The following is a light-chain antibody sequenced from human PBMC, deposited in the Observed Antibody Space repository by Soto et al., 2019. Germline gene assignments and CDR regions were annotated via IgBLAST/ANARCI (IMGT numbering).Light chain of an antibody. CDR3: CSYAGDYNLV. CDR2: DVN. V-gene: IGLV2-11*01. CDR1: NSDVGAYNF. Sequence: QSVLTQPRSVSGSPGQSVTISCTGTNSDVGAYNFVSWYQQQPGKAPKLILYDVNQRPSGVPDRLSGSKSDNTASLTISGLKNEDEDDYYCCSYAGDYNLVFGGGTK. J-gene: IGLJ3*02.